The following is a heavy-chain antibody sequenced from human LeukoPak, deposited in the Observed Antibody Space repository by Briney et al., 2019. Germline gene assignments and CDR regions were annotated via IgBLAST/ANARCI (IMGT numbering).Heavy chain of an antibody. CDR1: AGSINPYY. J-gene: IGHJ4*02. Sequence: SETLSLTCTASAGSINPYYWSWIRQSAEKGLQWIGRIYASGTTKYNPSLQSRVAMSVDMSKNQFSLNLASVTAADTAVYFCARDQGYTYGQTHYFDFWGQGILVTVSS. CDR3: ARDQGYTYGQTHYFDF. V-gene: IGHV4-4*07. CDR2: IYASGTT. D-gene: IGHD5-18*01.